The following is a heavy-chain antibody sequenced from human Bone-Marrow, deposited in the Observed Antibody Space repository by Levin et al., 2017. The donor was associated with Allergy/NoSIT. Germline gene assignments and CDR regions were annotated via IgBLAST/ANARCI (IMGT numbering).Heavy chain of an antibody. V-gene: IGHV3-33*01. D-gene: IGHD2-2*01. Sequence: GESLKISCAASGFTFKNYGIHWVRQAPGKGLEWVAVIWYDEINKFYADSVKGRFTISRDNSKNTVFLQMNSLRAEDTAVYFCARDTCSSTSCYYYHGMDVWGQGTTVTVSS. CDR1: GFTFKNYG. CDR2: IWYDEINK. J-gene: IGHJ6*02. CDR3: ARDTCSSTSCYYYHGMDV.